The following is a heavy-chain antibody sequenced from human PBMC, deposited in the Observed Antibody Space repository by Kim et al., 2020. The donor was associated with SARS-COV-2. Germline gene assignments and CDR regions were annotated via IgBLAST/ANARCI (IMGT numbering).Heavy chain of an antibody. CDR1: GFTFSSYA. D-gene: IGHD2-2*01. CDR3: AKDPGYCSSTSSYYYFDS. CDR2: ISCVGSNK. Sequence: WGSLRLSCAASGFTFSSYAMYWVRQAPGKGLEWVAVISCVGSNKYYADSVKSRFTISRDNSKNTLYLQMNSLRAEDTAVYYCAKDPGYCSSTSSYYYFDSWGQGALVTVSS. J-gene: IGHJ4*02. V-gene: IGHV3-30*18.